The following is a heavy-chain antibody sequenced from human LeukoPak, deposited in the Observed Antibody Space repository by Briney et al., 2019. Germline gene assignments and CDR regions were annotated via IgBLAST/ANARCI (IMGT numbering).Heavy chain of an antibody. Sequence: GGSLRLSCAASGFTFSNYGMSWVRQAPGKGLEWVSAISGSGGRTYHADSVKGRFTISRDNSKNTLYLRMNSLRAEDTAVYYCAKDDGGSYYIYYYYMDVWGKGTTVTISS. V-gene: IGHV3-23*01. CDR3: AKDDGGSYYIYYYYMDV. D-gene: IGHD1-26*01. CDR1: GFTFSNYG. J-gene: IGHJ6*03. CDR2: ISGSGGRT.